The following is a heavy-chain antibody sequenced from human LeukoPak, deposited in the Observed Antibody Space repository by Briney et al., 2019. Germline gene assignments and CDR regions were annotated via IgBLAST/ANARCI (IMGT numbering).Heavy chain of an antibody. V-gene: IGHV4-31*03. CDR3: ARGTTGTQDY. CDR2: IYYGGST. D-gene: IGHD1-1*01. CDR1: GGSISRGGYY. J-gene: IGHJ4*02. Sequence: PSETLSLTCTVPGGSISRGGYYWSWIRQHPGKGLGWIGYIYYGGSTYYNPSLKGRVTISVDTSKSQFSLKLSSVTAADTAVYYCARGTTGTQDYWGQGTLVTVSS.